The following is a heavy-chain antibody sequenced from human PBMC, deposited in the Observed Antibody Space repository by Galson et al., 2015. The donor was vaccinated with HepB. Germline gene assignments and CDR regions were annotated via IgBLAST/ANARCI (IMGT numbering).Heavy chain of an antibody. J-gene: IGHJ6*02. D-gene: IGHD3-10*02. Sequence: SLRLSCAASGFTFDDYAMHWVRQAPGKGLEWVSGISWNSGSIGYADSVKGRFTISRDNAKNSLYLQMNSLRDEDTALYYCAKDMRNYVTLPYYGMDVWGQGTTVTVSS. V-gene: IGHV3-9*01. CDR3: AKDMRNYVTLPYYGMDV. CDR2: ISWNSGSI. CDR1: GFTFDDYA.